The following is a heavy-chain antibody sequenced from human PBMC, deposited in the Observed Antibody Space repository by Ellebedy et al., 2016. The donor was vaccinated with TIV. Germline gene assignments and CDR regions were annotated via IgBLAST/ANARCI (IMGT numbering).Heavy chain of an antibody. V-gene: IGHV1-46*01. J-gene: IGHJ6*02. CDR2: INPSGGST. CDR1: GYTFTSYY. Sequence: AASVKVSCKASGYTFTSYYMHWVRQAPGQGLEWMGIINPSGGSTSYAQKFQGRVTMTRDKSTSTVYMELSSLRSEDTAVYYCARVYSSSWYGAYYGMDVWGQGTTVTVSS. D-gene: IGHD6-13*01. CDR3: ARVYSSSWYGAYYGMDV.